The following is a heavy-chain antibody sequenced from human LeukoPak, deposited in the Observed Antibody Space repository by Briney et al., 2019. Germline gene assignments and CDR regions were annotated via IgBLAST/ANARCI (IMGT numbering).Heavy chain of an antibody. D-gene: IGHD6-19*01. Sequence: SETLSLTCAVYGGSFSGYYWSWIRQPPGKGLEWIGEINHSGSNNYNPSLKSRVTISVDTSKNQFSLKLSSVTAADTAVYYCARGRPAVVDYWGQGTLVTVSS. CDR1: GGSFSGYY. CDR3: ARGRPAVVDY. V-gene: IGHV4-34*01. J-gene: IGHJ4*02. CDR2: INHSGSN.